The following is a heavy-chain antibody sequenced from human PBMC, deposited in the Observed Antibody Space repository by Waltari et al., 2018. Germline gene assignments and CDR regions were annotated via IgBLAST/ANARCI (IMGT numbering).Heavy chain of an antibody. CDR1: GFTFSRYG. CDR3: AREGYGYYCEH. D-gene: IGHD5-12*01. CDR2: IWYDGSNK. Sequence: QVQLVESGGGVVQPGRSLRLSCAASGFTFSRYGMHWVRQAPGKGLEWVAVIWYDGSNKYDADSVKGRFTISRDNSKNTLYLQMNSLRDDDTAVYYCAREGYGYYCEHWGQGTRVSVSS. J-gene: IGHJ4*02. V-gene: IGHV3-33*01.